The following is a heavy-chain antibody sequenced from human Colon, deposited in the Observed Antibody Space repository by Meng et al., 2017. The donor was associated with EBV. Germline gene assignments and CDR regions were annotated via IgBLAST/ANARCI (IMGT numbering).Heavy chain of an antibody. J-gene: IGHJ5*02. CDR1: GDSISSGDYS. Sequence: QLLLQESGSGLVQPSQSLSLTCAVSGDSISSGDYSWSWIRQPPGQGLEWIGYIYHGGTTYNTSLKSRVTISVDNSKNQFSLRLTSVTAADTAVYYCARGPYCGGDCYWFDPWGQGTLVTVSS. CDR2: IYHGGTT. V-gene: IGHV4-30-2*01. CDR3: ARGPYCGGDCYWFDP. D-gene: IGHD2-21*02.